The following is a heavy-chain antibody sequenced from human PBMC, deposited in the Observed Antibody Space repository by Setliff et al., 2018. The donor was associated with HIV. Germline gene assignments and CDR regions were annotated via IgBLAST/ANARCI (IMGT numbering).Heavy chain of an antibody. D-gene: IGHD3-22*01. CDR1: GGSISSGSYY. CDR2: IYTSGST. V-gene: IGHV4-61*02. J-gene: IGHJ5*02. Sequence: SETLSLTCTVSGGSISSGSYYWSWIRQPAGKGLEWIGRIYTSGSTNYNPSLKSRVTISIDMSKNQFSLKLSYVTAADTAVYHCARADRSDFRERFKWFDPWGQGTLVTVSS. CDR3: ARADRSDFRERFKWFDP.